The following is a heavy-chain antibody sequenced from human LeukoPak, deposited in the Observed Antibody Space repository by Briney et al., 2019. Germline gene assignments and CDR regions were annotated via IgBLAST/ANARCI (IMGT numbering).Heavy chain of an antibody. CDR3: AKDLRQGDGFWEIDY. V-gene: IGHV3-23*01. D-gene: IGHD5-24*01. CDR1: GFIFSTHA. CDR2: IAGDGTT. Sequence: GGSLTLSCAASGFIFSTHALSWVRQAPGKGLEWVSGIAGDGTTYYADSVRGRFIVSRDQSKNTVFLRMNSLRAEDTAVYYCAKDLRQGDGFWEIDYWGQGAPVIVSS. J-gene: IGHJ4*02.